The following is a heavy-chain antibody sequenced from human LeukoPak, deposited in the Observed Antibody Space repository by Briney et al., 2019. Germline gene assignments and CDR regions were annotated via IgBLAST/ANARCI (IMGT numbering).Heavy chain of an antibody. J-gene: IGHJ4*02. CDR2: ISGSGTNT. CDR3: AIGPRQKRGLSTY. V-gene: IGHV3-23*01. CDR1: GFTFSSYV. D-gene: IGHD3/OR15-3a*01. Sequence: PGGSLRLSCAASGFTFSSYVMSWVHQAAGKGLEWVSGISGSGTNTYYADSVKGRFTISRDNSKSTLYLQVDSLRVDDTAVYYCAIGPRQKRGLSTYWGQGTLVTVSS.